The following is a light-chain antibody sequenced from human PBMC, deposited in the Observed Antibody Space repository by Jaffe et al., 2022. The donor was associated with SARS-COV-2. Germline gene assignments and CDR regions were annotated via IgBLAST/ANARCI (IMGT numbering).Light chain of an antibody. V-gene: IGKV2-28*01. CDR3: MQALQTQGT. CDR2: LGS. J-gene: IGKJ3*01. Sequence: DIVMTQSPLSLPVTPGEPASISCRSSQSLLHSNGYNYLDWYLQKPGQSPQLLIYLGSNRASGVPDRFSGSGSGTDFTLKISRVEAEDVGVYYCMQALQTQGTFGPGTKVDIK. CDR1: QSLLHSNGYNY.